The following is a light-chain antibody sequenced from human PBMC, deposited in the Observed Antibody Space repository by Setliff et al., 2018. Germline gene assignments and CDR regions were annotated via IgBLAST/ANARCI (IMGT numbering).Light chain of an antibody. CDR3: CSYADTYISV. CDR1: SSDVGRYNF. V-gene: IGLV2-11*01. CDR2: DVT. J-gene: IGLJ1*01. Sequence: QSALTQPRSVSGPPGQSVTISCTGTSSDVGRYNFVSWYQQHPGKAPKLIIYDVTKRPSGVPDRFSGSKSGNTASLTISGLQAEDEADYSCCSYADTYISVFGTGTKGTVL.